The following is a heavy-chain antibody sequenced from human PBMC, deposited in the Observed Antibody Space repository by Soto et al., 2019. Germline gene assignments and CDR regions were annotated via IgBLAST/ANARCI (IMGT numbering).Heavy chain of an antibody. Sequence: QVHLVQSGAEVKQPGSSVRVSCKASGGTFNISAITWVRQAPGHGLEWMGAIIPIYRSANYGQNFQVRVKLTADESTSTTFMELSNLRSDDTAGYYFARGGEIAAPIIAYFDYWGQGTLVTVSS. CDR2: IIPIYRSA. CDR3: ARGGEIAAPIIAYFDY. V-gene: IGHV1-69*01. CDR1: GGTFNISA. J-gene: IGHJ4*02. D-gene: IGHD6-13*01.